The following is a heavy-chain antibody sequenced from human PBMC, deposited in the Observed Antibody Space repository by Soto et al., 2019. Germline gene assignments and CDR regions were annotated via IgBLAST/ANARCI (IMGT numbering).Heavy chain of an antibody. CDR2: ISYDGSNK. CDR1: GFTFSSYG. Sequence: GGSLRLSCAASGFTFSSYGMHWVRQAPGKGLEWVAVISYDGSNKYYADSVKGRFTISRDNSKNTLYLQMNSLRAEDTAVYYCAKDRPYYDFWSGYYYPFRSYYYGMDVWGQGTTVTVSS. J-gene: IGHJ6*02. CDR3: AKDRPYYDFWSGYYYPFRSYYYGMDV. V-gene: IGHV3-30*18. D-gene: IGHD3-3*01.